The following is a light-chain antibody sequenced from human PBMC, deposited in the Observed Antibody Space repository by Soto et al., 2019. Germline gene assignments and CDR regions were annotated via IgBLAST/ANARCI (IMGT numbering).Light chain of an antibody. CDR3: QQYSTYPLS. CDR2: AAS. Sequence: DILMTQSPSSLSASVGDRVTITCRASQGISNYVAWFQQKPGKAPKSLIYAASLLLSGVPSKFSGSGSGTNFALTIGSLQPEDFAAYYCQQYSTYPLSFGPGTKVYIK. CDR1: QGISNY. J-gene: IGKJ3*01. V-gene: IGKV1-16*02.